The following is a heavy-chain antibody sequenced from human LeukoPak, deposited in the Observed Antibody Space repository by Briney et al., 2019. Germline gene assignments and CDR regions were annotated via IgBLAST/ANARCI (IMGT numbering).Heavy chain of an antibody. V-gene: IGHV1-69*04. CDR2: IIPILGIA. J-gene: IGHJ4*02. CDR1: GGTFSSYT. CDR3: ARDSSFYGSGTKY. D-gene: IGHD3-10*01. Sequence: SVKVSCKASGGTFSSYTISWVRQAPGQGLEWMGRIIPILGIANYAQKFQGRVTITADKSTSTAYMELSSLRSEDTAVYYCARDSSFYGSGTKYWGQGTLVTVSS.